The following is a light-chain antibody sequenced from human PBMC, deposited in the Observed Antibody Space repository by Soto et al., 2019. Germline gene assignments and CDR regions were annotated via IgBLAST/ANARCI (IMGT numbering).Light chain of an antibody. J-gene: IGLJ3*02. CDR1: ISDVGGYDL. CDR3: CSYSGSSTSLV. CDR2: EGS. V-gene: IGLV2-23*01. Sequence: QSALTQPASVSGSPGQSITISCTGTISDVGGYDLVSWYQQHPGKAPKLMIYEGSKRPSGVSSRFSGSKSGNTASLPISGRQAEDEDDDYCCSYSGSSTSLVFGGGTKVTVL.